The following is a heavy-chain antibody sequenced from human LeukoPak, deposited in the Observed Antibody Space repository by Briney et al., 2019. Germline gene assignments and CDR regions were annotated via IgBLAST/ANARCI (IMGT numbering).Heavy chain of an antibody. CDR2: IYSGGST. J-gene: IGHJ4*02. D-gene: IGHD6-19*01. CDR3: ARDPTSGWYFDY. V-gene: IGHV3-53*01. Sequence: GGSLRLSCAVSGFTISNNYMNWVRQAPGKGLEWVSVIYSGGSTYYADSVKGRFTISRGSSKNTLYLQMNSLRAEDTAVYYCARDPTSGWYFDYWGQGTLVTVSS. CDR1: GFTISNNY.